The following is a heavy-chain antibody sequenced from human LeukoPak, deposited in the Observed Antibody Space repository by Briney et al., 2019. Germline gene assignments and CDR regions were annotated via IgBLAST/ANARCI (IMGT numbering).Heavy chain of an antibody. Sequence: SQTLSLTCAISGDSVSSNSAAWHWIRQSPSRGLEWLGRTYYRSKWYNDYAVSVKSRITINPDTSKNQFSLQLNSVTPEDTAVYYCARDVLRGRGTLLWFGDSPNWFDPWGQGTLVTVSS. D-gene: IGHD3-10*01. CDR3: ARDVLRGRGTLLWFGDSPNWFDP. CDR2: TYYRSKWYN. V-gene: IGHV6-1*01. CDR1: GDSVSSNSAA. J-gene: IGHJ5*02.